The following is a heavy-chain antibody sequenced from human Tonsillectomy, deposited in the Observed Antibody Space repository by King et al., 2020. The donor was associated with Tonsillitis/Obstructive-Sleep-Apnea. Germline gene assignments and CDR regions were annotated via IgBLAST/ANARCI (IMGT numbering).Heavy chain of an antibody. V-gene: IGHV5-51*01. CDR1: GYSFTSYW. CDR2: IYPGDSDT. CDR3: ARLGQYSGYDRLPDY. J-gene: IGHJ4*02. D-gene: IGHD5-12*01. Sequence: QLVQSGAEVKKPGESLKISCKGSGYSFTSYWIGWVRQMPGKGLEWMGIIYPGDSDTRYSPSFQGQVTISADKSISTAYLPWSSLKASDTAMYYCARLGQYSGYDRLPDYWGQGTLVTVSS.